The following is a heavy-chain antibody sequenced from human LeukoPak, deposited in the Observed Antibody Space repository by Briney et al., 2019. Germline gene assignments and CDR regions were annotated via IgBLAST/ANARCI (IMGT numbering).Heavy chain of an antibody. J-gene: IGHJ6*02. CDR2: IKQDGSEK. CDR3: AIDTSAWRYGMDV. Sequence: PGGSLRLSCEASGFTFSSHWMSWVRQAPGKGLEWVAIIKQDGSEKDYVDSVTGRFTISRDNAKNSLYLQMNSLRDEDTAVYYCAIDTSAWRYGMDVWGQGTTATVSS. D-gene: IGHD6-19*01. V-gene: IGHV3-7*01. CDR1: GFTFSSHW.